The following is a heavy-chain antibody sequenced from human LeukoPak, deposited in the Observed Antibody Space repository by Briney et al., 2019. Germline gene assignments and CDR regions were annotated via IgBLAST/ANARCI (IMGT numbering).Heavy chain of an antibody. CDR1: GFTFSSYG. D-gene: IGHD3-10*01. CDR2: ISYDGSNK. CDR3: AKGAHYYGSGSYYPFDY. J-gene: IGHJ4*02. Sequence: GGSLRLSCAASGFTFSSYGMHWVRQAPGKGLEWVAVISYDGSNKYYADSVKGRFTIFRDNSKNTLYLQMNSLRAEDTAVYYCAKGAHYYGSGSYYPFDYWGQGTLVTVSS. V-gene: IGHV3-30*18.